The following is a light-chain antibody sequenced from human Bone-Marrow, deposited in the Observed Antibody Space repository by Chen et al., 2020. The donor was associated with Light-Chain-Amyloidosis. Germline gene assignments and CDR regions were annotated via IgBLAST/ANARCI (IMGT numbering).Light chain of an antibody. CDR1: QSVSSSSY. V-gene: IGKV3-20*01. J-gene: IGKJ4*01. CDR2: AVS. Sequence: EIVLTQSPGTLSLSPGERATLSCRVSQSVSSSSYLAWYQQIPGQAPRLLIYAVSSRATGIPDRFSGSGSGTDFTRTISRLEPEDFAVYYCQHYGYSITFGGGTRVEIK. CDR3: QHYGYSIT.